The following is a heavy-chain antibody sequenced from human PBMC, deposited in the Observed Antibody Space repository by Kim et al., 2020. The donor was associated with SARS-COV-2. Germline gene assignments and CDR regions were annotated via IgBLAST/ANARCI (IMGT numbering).Heavy chain of an antibody. J-gene: IGHJ4*02. D-gene: IGHD6-6*01. CDR1: GYSFTSYW. V-gene: IGHV5-10-1*01. CDR3: ARGTSIAALNSDY. Sequence: GASLQISCKGSGYSFTSYWISWVRQMPGKGLEWMGRIDPSDSYTNYSPSFQGHVTISADKSISTAYLQWSSLKASDTAMYYCARGTSIAALNSDYWGQGTLVTVSS. CDR2: IDPSDSYT.